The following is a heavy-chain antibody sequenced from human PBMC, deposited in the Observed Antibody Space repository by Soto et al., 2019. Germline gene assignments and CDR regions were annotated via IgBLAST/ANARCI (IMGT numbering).Heavy chain of an antibody. CDR1: GGSISSYY. Sequence: QVQLQESGPGLVKPSETLSLTCTVSGGSISSYYWSWIRQPPGKGLEWIGYIYYSGSTNYNPSLKSRVTISVDPSKNQFSLKLSSVTAADTAVYYCARGHYDILTGSEWFDPWGQGTLVTVSS. D-gene: IGHD3-9*01. CDR3: ARGHYDILTGSEWFDP. J-gene: IGHJ5*02. V-gene: IGHV4-59*01. CDR2: IYYSGST.